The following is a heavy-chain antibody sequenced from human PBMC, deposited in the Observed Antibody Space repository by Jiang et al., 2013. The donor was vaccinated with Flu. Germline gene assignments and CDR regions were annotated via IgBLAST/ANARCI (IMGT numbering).Heavy chain of an antibody. CDR3: VRGGGALDI. J-gene: IGHJ3*02. D-gene: IGHD3-16*01. CDR2: TYYRSKWFN. V-gene: IGHV6-1*01. Sequence: EWLGRTYYRSKWFNDYAVSVKSRITINPDTSKNQFXLQLNSVTPEDTAVYYCVRGGGALDIWGQGTMVTVSS.